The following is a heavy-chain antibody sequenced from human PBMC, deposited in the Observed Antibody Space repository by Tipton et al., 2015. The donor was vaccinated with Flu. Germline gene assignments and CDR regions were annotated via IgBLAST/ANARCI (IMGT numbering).Heavy chain of an antibody. Sequence: TLSLTCTVSGGSISSSSYYWGWIRQPPGKGLEWIGSIYTSGSTNYNPSLKSRVTMSVDTSKNQFSLKLSSVTAADTAVYYCARGESCSGGSCYPDWGQGTLVTVSS. CDR3: ARGESCSGGSCYPD. CDR2: IYTSGST. J-gene: IGHJ4*02. CDR1: GGSISSSSYY. V-gene: IGHV4-39*07. D-gene: IGHD2-15*01.